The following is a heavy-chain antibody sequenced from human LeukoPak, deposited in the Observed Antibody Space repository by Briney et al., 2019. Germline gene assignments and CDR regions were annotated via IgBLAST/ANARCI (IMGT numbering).Heavy chain of an antibody. CDR1: GYTFTSYY. J-gene: IGHJ4*02. Sequence: ASVKVSCKASGYTFTSYYMHWVRQAPGQGLEWMGIINPSGGSTSYAQKLQGRVTMTTDTSTSTAYMELRSLRSDDTAVYYCARDWDYDILTGVYYFDYWGQGTLVTVSS. D-gene: IGHD3-9*01. CDR2: INPSGGST. CDR3: ARDWDYDILTGVYYFDY. V-gene: IGHV1-46*01.